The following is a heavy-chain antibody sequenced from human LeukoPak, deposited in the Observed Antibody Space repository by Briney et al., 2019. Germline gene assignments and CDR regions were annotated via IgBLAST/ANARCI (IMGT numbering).Heavy chain of an antibody. D-gene: IGHD1-1*01. CDR3: AREISRRYYY. CDR1: GYTFTGYY. Sequence: ASVKVSCKASGYTFTGYYIHWVRQAPGQGLEWMGWINPNSGGTNYTQNFQGRVTMTRDTSISTAYMELSSLRSDDTAVYYCAREISRRYYYWGQGTLVTVSS. V-gene: IGHV1-2*02. CDR2: INPNSGGT. J-gene: IGHJ4*02.